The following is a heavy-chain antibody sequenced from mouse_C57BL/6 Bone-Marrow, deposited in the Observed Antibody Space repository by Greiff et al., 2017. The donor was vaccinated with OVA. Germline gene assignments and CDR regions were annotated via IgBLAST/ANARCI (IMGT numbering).Heavy chain of an antibody. J-gene: IGHJ1*03. CDR3: ARSQFITYP. Sequence: VQLQQSGPELVKPGASVKISCKASGYAFSSSWMNWVKQRPGKGLEWIGRIYPGDGDTNYNEKFKSKATLTVDKPSSTAYMQLSSLTSEDSAVYYCARSQFITYPWGTGTTVTVSS. V-gene: IGHV1-82*01. CDR2: IYPGDGDT. D-gene: IGHD1-1*01. CDR1: GYAFSSSW.